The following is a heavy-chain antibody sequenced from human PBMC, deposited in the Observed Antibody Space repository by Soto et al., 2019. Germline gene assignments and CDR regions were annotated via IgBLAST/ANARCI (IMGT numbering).Heavy chain of an antibody. CDR1: GGTFSSYA. Sequence: VKVSCKASGGTFSSYAISWVRQAPGQGLEWMGGIIPIFGTANYAQKFQGRVAITADESTSTAYMELSSLRSEDTAVYYCARRSIVVVVAASGPHYYYYGMDVWGQGTTVTVSS. D-gene: IGHD2-15*01. V-gene: IGHV1-69*13. J-gene: IGHJ6*02. CDR3: ARRSIVVVVAASGPHYYYYGMDV. CDR2: IIPIFGTA.